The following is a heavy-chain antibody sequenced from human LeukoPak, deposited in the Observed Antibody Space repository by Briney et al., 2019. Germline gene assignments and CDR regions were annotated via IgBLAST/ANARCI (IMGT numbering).Heavy chain of an antibody. CDR1: GFTFSTYS. CDR2: ISGSSSTI. V-gene: IGHV3-48*02. Sequence: GGSLRLSCAASGFTFSTYSMNWVRQAPGKGLECISYISGSSSTIYYADSMKGRFTIARYNAKNSLYLQMNSLREEETAGFFCAGNGFYAFYTWGKG. CDR3: AGNGFYAFYT. D-gene: IGHD3-3*01. J-gene: IGHJ6*03.